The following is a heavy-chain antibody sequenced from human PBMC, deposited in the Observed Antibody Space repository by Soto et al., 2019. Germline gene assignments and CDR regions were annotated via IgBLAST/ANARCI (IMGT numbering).Heavy chain of an antibody. Sequence: SETLPHTCMVAGGSISGYYWSWIRQPPGKGLEWIGYIYYSGGTNYNPSLKSRVTISVDTSKNQFSLKLSSVTAADTAVYYCARSYYDILTGDYWGQGTLVTVSS. CDR1: GGSISGYY. J-gene: IGHJ4*02. CDR3: ARSYYDILTGDY. CDR2: IYYSGGT. D-gene: IGHD3-9*01. V-gene: IGHV4-59*01.